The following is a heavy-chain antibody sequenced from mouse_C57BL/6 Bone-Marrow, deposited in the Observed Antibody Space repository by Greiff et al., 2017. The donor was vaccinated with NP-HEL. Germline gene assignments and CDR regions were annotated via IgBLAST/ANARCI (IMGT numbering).Heavy chain of an antibody. CDR2: FWPGGGT. V-gene: IGHV2-9-1*01. Sequence: VKVVESGPGLVAPSQSLSITCTVSGFSLTSYAISWVRQPPGKGLGWLGVFWPGGGTNYNSALKSRLSISKENSKSQVFLKMNSLQTDDTARYYCARNPLWLHYARDYWGQGTSVTVSS. CDR3: ARNPLWLHYARDY. CDR1: GFSLTSYA. J-gene: IGHJ4*01. D-gene: IGHD2-2*01.